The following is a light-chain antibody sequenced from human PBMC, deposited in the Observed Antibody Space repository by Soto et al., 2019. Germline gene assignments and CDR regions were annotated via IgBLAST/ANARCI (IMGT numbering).Light chain of an antibody. V-gene: IGLV2-14*01. J-gene: IGLJ3*02. CDR1: SSDVGGYNY. CDR2: EVS. CDR3: SSYTSSSTLPV. Sequence: QSALTQPASVSGSPGQSITISCTGTSSDVGGYNYVSWYQQHPGKAPKLMIYEVSNRPSGVSNRFSGSKSCNTASLTISGLQAEDEADYYCSSYTSSSTLPVFGGGTKLTVL.